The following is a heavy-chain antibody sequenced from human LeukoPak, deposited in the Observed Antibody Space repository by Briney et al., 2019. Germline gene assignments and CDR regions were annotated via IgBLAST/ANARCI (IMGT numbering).Heavy chain of an antibody. V-gene: IGHV1-46*03. CDR1: GYTFTSYY. CDR3: ATALRFLEWLEGSYYFDY. Sequence: GASVKVSCRASGYTFTSYYMHWVRQTPGQGLEWMGIINPSGGSTSYAQKFQGRVTMTRDTSTSTVYMELSSLRSEDTAVYYCATALRFLEWLEGSYYFDYWGQGTLITVSS. CDR2: INPSGGST. D-gene: IGHD3-3*01. J-gene: IGHJ4*02.